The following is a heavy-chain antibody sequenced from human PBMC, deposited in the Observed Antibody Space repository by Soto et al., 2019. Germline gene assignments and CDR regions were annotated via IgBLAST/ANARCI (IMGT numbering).Heavy chain of an antibody. V-gene: IGHV3-33*01. J-gene: IGHJ3*02. D-gene: IGHD3-22*01. CDR1: GFTFSSYG. CDR2: IWYDGSNK. CDR3: ARAADYYDSSGYYSAFDI. Sequence: QVQLVESGGGVVQPGRSLGLSCAASGFTFSSYGMHWVRQAPGKGLEWVAVIWYDGSNKYYADSVKGRFTISRDNSKNTLYLQMNSLRAEDTAVYYCARAADYYDSSGYYSAFDIWGQGTMVTVSS.